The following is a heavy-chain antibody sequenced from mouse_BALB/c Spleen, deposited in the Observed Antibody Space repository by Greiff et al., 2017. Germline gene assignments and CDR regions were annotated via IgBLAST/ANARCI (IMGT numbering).Heavy chain of an antibody. CDR2: IRSKATNHAT. V-gene: IGHV6-6*01. CDR1: GFTFSDAW. J-gene: IGHJ1*01. Sequence: EVLLVASGGGLVQPGGSMKLSCAASGFTFSDAWMDWVRQSPETGLEWVAEIRSKATNHATYYAESVKGRFTISRDDAKSSVDLQMNSLRAEDTGIYYCTNWDRDVWGAGTTVTVSS. CDR3: TNWDRDV.